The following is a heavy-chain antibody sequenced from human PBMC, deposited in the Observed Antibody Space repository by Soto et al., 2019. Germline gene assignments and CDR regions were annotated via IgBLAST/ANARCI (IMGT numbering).Heavy chain of an antibody. Sequence: EVQLVESGGGLVQPGGSLRLSCAASGFTFSSYSMNWVRQAPGKGWGGVSYISTSSSTIDYADSVKGRFTISRDNAKNSLYLQMNSLRAEDTAVYYCAILMSTGYWGQGTLVTVSS. CDR3: AILMSTGY. J-gene: IGHJ4*02. D-gene: IGHD2-8*02. CDR2: ISTSSSTI. V-gene: IGHV3-48*01. CDR1: GFTFSSYS.